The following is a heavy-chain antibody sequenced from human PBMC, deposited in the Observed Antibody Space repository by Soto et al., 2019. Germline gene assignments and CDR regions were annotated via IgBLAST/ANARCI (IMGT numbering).Heavy chain of an antibody. Sequence: SETLSLTCTVSGGSISSSSYYWGWIRQPPGKGREWIGSIYYSVSTYYNPSLKSRVTISVDTSKNQVSVKVRSVTAADTAVYYCARPGRNAFDIWGQGTMVTV. J-gene: IGHJ3*02. V-gene: IGHV4-39*01. CDR2: IYYSVST. CDR3: ARPGRNAFDI. CDR1: GGSISSSSYY.